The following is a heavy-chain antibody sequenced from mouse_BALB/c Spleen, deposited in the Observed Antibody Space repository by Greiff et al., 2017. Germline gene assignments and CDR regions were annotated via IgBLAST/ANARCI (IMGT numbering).Heavy chain of an antibody. Sequence: EVQGVASGPGLVKPSQSLSLTCTVTGYSITSDYAWNWIRQFPGNKLEWMGYISYSGSTSYNPSLNSRISITRDTSKNQFFLQLNSVTTEDTATYYCARSDYYGSSPFAYWGQGTLVTVSA. CDR3: ARSDYYGSSPFAY. V-gene: IGHV3-2*02. CDR2: ISYSGST. D-gene: IGHD1-1*01. J-gene: IGHJ3*01. CDR1: GYSITSDYA.